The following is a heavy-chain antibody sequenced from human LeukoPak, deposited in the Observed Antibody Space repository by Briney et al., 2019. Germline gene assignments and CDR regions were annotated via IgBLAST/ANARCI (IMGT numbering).Heavy chain of an antibody. V-gene: IGHV3-11*01. CDR2: ISSSGSTI. D-gene: IGHD6-19*01. Sequence: PGGSLRLSCAASGLTFSDYYMSWIRQAPGKGLEWVSYISSSGSTIYYAYSVKGRFTISRDNAKNSLYLQMNSLRAEDTAVYYCVRVGSVAGSDYLDYWGQGTLVTVSS. J-gene: IGHJ4*02. CDR3: VRVGSVAGSDYLDY. CDR1: GLTFSDYY.